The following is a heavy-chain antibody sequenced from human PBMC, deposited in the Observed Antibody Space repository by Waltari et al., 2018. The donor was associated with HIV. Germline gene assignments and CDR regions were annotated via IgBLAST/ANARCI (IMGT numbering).Heavy chain of an antibody. V-gene: IGHV3-74*01. CDR2: INSDGSST. J-gene: IGHJ4*02. D-gene: IGHD3-22*01. CDR1: GFTFSRYW. CDR3: ARDSPGDYYDSSGYYDY. Sequence: EVQLVESGGGLVQPGGSLRLSCAASGFTFSRYWMHCLRQAPGKGLVWVSRINSDGSSTSYADSVKGRFTISRDNAKNTLYLQMNSLRAEDTAVYYCARDSPGDYYDSSGYYDYWGQGTLVTVSS.